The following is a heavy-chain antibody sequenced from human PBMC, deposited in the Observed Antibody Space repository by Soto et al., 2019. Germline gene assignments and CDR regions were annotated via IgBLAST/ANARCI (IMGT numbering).Heavy chain of an antibody. J-gene: IGHJ4*02. V-gene: IGHV3-23*05. CDR3: AKWLRSGFYYCDF. CDR2: IDSNESP. CDR1: GFYFRSYA. D-gene: IGHD3-22*01. Sequence: PGGSLRLSCQASGFYFRSYAMSWVRQVPGKGLEWVALIDSNESPLYADSVKGRFTVSRDNSMNTVNLQMNSLRAEDTALYYCAKWLRSGFYYCDFWGQGTIVTVSS.